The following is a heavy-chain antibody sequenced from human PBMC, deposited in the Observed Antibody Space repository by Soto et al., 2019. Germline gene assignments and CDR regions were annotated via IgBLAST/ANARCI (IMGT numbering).Heavy chain of an antibody. Sequence: GASVKVSCKASGYTFTSYGISWVRQAPGQGLEWMGWVSAYNGNTNYAQKLQGRVTMTTDTSTSTAYMELRSLRSDDTAVYYCARADGYCISFSCLEPYYYFMDFSGKGTTVPVSS. D-gene: IGHD2-2*01. J-gene: IGHJ6*03. V-gene: IGHV1-18*01. CDR2: VSAYNGNT. CDR1: GYTFTSYG. CDR3: ARADGYCISFSCLEPYYYFMDF.